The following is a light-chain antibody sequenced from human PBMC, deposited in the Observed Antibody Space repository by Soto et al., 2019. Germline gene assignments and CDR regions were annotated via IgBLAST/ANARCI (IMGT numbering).Light chain of an antibody. Sequence: ILLTHSPSSLSASIGDRVTITCRASQSISSYLNWYQQKPGKAPKLLIYAASSLQGGVPSRFSGSGSGTDFTLTISSLQPEDFATYYCQQSYSTPRTFGQGTKVDIK. J-gene: IGKJ1*01. CDR1: QSISSY. CDR2: AAS. CDR3: QQSYSTPRT. V-gene: IGKV1-39*01.